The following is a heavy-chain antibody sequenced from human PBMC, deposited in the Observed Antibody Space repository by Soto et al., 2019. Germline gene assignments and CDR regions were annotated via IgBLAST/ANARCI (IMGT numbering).Heavy chain of an antibody. CDR1: GFTFSSYA. V-gene: IGHV3-23*01. D-gene: IGHD3-10*01. CDR3: AKQIIYYYGMDV. J-gene: IGHJ6*02. CDR2: ISGSGGST. Sequence: GGSLRLSCAASGFTFSSYAMSWVRQAPGKGPEWVSAISGSGGSTYYADSVKGRFTISRDNSKNTLYLQMNSLRAEDTAVYYCAKQIIYYYGMDVCGQGPTVTVSS.